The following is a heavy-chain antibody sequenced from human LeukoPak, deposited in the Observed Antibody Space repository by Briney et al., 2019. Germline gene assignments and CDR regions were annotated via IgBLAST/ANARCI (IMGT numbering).Heavy chain of an antibody. D-gene: IGHD5-12*01. Sequence: GGSLRLSCASSRFTVSSNYMSWVRQAPGKGLEWVSVIYSGGSTYYADSVKGRFTISRHNSKNTLYLQMNSLRAEDTAVYYCASLYSGYDSYYFDYWGQGTLVTVSS. CDR3: ASLYSGYDSYYFDY. J-gene: IGHJ4*02. CDR1: RFTVSSNY. V-gene: IGHV3-53*04. CDR2: IYSGGST.